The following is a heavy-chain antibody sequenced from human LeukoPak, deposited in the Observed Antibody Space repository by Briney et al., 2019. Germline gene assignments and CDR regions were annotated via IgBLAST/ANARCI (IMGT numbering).Heavy chain of an antibody. Sequence: ASVKVSCKASGYTFTDYFMHWVRQAPGQGLEWMGWINPNSGGTNFAQKFQGRVTMNRDTSISTAYMELSSLTSDDTAVYYCARGRFSGYGADWGQGTLVTVSS. V-gene: IGHV1-2*02. CDR3: ARGRFSGYGAD. D-gene: IGHD5-12*01. CDR2: INPNSGGT. CDR1: GYTFTDYF. J-gene: IGHJ4*02.